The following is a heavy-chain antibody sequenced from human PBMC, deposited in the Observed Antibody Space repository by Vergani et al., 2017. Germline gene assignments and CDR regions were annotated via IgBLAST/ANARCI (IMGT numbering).Heavy chain of an antibody. CDR1: GFTFDDYA. D-gene: IGHD2-8*01. V-gene: IGHV3-9*01. CDR3: AREDGYCTNGVCYGLRRYFDY. J-gene: IGHJ4*02. Sequence: EVQLVESGGGLVQPGRSLRLSCAASGFTFDDYAMHWVRQAPGKGLEWVSGISWNSGSIGYADSVKGRFTISRDNAKNSLYLQMNSLRAEDTALYYCAREDGYCTNGVCYGLRRYFDYWGQGTLVTVSS. CDR2: ISWNSGSI.